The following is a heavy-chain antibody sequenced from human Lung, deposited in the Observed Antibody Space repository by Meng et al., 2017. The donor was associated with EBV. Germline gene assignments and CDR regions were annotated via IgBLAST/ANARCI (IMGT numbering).Heavy chain of an antibody. D-gene: IGHD3-10*01. CDR1: GGSIRSNSYY. Sequence: QGPLNACGQGCVTPAASLALHCSVSGGSIRSNSYYWSWIRQPTRKGLEWIGYIYSSGSHDYNPSLKSRVTISLDTAKTQFSLQLTSVTAADTAVYFCARDHSYGSGSFYFDFWGQGALVTVSS. CDR3: ARDHSYGSGSFYFDF. V-gene: IGHV4-61*01. J-gene: IGHJ4*02. CDR2: IYSSGSH.